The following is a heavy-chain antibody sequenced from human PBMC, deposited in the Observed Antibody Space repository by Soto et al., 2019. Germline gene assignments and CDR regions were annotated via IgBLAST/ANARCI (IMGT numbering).Heavy chain of an antibody. CDR3: ASPTKPLYYYYGMDV. V-gene: IGHV1-69*12. CDR1: GGTFSSYA. J-gene: IGHJ6*02. CDR2: IIPIFGTA. D-gene: IGHD1-1*01. Sequence: QVQLVQSGAEVKELGSSVKVSCKASGGTFSSYAISWVRQAPGQGLEWMGGIIPIFGTANYAQKFQGRVTITADESTSTAYMELSSLRSEDTAVYYCASPTKPLYYYYGMDVWGQGTTVTVSS.